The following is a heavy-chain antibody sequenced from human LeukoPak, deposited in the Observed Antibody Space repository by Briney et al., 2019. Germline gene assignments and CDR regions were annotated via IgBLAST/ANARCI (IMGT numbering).Heavy chain of an antibody. D-gene: IGHD6-19*01. V-gene: IGHV3-48*03. CDR3: ATLSVAGSDVDF. Sequence: GGSLRLSCAVSGFTSGFTFSAYEMNWVRQAPGKGLEWVSSISYSGINRHYADSVKGRFTISRDDAKNSLYLQMDSLRADDTAVYYCATLSVAGSDVDFWGQGTLVTVSS. CDR1: GFTFSAYE. J-gene: IGHJ4*02. CDR2: ISYSGINR.